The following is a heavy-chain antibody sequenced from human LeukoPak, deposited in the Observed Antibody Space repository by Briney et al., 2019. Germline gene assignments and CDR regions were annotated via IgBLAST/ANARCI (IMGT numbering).Heavy chain of an antibody. V-gene: IGHV4-59*01. Sequence: SETLTLTCTVSGGSISSYYWSWIRQPPGKGLEWIGYIYYSGSTNYNPSLKSRVTISVDTSKNQFSLKLSSVTAADTAVYYCARDGEGGSSWCGSFDYWGQGTLVTVSS. CDR1: GGSISSYY. D-gene: IGHD6-13*01. CDR3: ARDGEGGSSWCGSFDY. CDR2: IYYSGST. J-gene: IGHJ4*02.